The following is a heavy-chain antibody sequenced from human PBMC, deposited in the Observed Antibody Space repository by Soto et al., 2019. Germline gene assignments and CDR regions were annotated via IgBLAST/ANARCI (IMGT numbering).Heavy chain of an antibody. Sequence: LRLSCAASGFTFDDYAMHWVRQAPGKGLEWVSGISWNSGSIGYADSVKGRFTISRDNAKNSLYLQMNSLRAEDTALYYCAKDMPYYDIYRAFDIWGQGTMVTVSS. CDR1: GFTFDDYA. J-gene: IGHJ3*02. CDR3: AKDMPYYDIYRAFDI. V-gene: IGHV3-9*01. D-gene: IGHD3-9*01. CDR2: ISWNSGSI.